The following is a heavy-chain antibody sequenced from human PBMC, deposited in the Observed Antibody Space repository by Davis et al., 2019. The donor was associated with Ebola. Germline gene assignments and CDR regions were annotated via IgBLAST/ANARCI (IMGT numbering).Heavy chain of an antibody. CDR3: AKCSGSSGFRPLDV. Sequence: GESLKISCAASGFTFSSYAMSWVRQAPGKGLEWVSAISGSGGSTYYADSVKGRFTISRDNSNNTLYLQMNSLRAEDTAVYYCAKCSGSSGFRPLDVWGQGTTVTVSS. D-gene: IGHD3-22*01. CDR1: GFTFSSYA. CDR2: ISGSGGST. J-gene: IGHJ6*02. V-gene: IGHV3-23*01.